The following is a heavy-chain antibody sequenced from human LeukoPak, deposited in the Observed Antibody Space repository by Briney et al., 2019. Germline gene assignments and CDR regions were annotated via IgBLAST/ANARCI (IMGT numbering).Heavy chain of an antibody. CDR3: ARQEEYYGSGSYYDY. V-gene: IGHV4-39*01. D-gene: IGHD3-10*01. Sequence: PSETLSLTCTVSGGSISSSYYYWGWIRQPPGKGLEWIGSIYYSGSTYYNPSLKGRVTISVDTSKNQFSLKLSSVTAADTAVHYCARQEEYYGSGSYYDYWGQGTLVTVSS. J-gene: IGHJ4*02. CDR2: IYYSGST. CDR1: GGSISSSYYY.